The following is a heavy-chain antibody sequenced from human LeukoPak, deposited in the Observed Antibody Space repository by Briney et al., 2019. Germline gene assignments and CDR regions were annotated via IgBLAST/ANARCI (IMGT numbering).Heavy chain of an antibody. CDR1: GYTFTSYY. D-gene: IGHD3-9*01. V-gene: IGHV1-46*01. CDR3: ARVPMTYDILTGFTFDP. CDR2: INPSGGST. J-gene: IGHJ5*02. Sequence: GGSLRLSCAASGYTFTSYYMHWVRQAPGQGLEWMGIINPSGGSTSYAQKFQGRVTMTRDTSTSTVYMELSSLRSEDTAVYYCARVPMTYDILTGFTFDPWGQGTLVTVSS.